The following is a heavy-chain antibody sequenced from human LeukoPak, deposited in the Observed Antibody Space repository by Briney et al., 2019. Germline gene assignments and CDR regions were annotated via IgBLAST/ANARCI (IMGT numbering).Heavy chain of an antibody. D-gene: IGHD3-16*01. CDR2: VSGYNGNT. J-gene: IGHJ5*02. CDR3: ARDLNLVGFDP. Sequence: ASVTVSCKASGYTFTTYGSSWVRQAPGQGLEWMGWVSGYNGNTNYAQKFQGRVTMTTDTSTTTAHMELRSLRSDDTAVYYCARDLNLVGFDPWGQGTLVTVSS. V-gene: IGHV1-18*01. CDR1: GYTFTTYG.